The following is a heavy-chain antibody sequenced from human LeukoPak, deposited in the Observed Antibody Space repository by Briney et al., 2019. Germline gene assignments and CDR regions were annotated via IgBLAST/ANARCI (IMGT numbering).Heavy chain of an antibody. Sequence: ASLKVSCKASCYTFTSYCIIWVRQAPGQGLEGRGWSSAYNGNTNYAQKLQGRVTMTTDTSTSTAYMEPRSLRYDDTDVYYCARLVQTNWFDPWGQGTLVTVSS. D-gene: IGHD6-13*01. CDR2: SSAYNGNT. V-gene: IGHV1-18*01. CDR3: ARLVQTNWFDP. CDR1: CYTFTSYC. J-gene: IGHJ5*02.